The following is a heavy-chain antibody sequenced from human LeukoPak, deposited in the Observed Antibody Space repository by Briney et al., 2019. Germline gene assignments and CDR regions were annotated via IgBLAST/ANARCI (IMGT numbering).Heavy chain of an antibody. CDR1: GYTFTSYD. CDR2: MNTNSGNT. CDR3: VAQGYNWNDYESLGYFDY. Sequence: ASVKVSCKASGYTFTSYDINWVRQATGQGLEWMGWMNTNSGNTGYAQKFQGRVTMTRNTSISTAYMELSSLRSEDTAVYYCVAQGYNWNDYESLGYFDYWGQGTLVTVSS. D-gene: IGHD1-20*01. V-gene: IGHV1-8*01. J-gene: IGHJ4*02.